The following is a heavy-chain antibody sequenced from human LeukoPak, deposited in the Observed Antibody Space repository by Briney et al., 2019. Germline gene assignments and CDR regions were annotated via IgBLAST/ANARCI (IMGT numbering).Heavy chain of an antibody. J-gene: IGHJ4*02. CDR2: ISGSGSGGST. Sequence: GGTLRLSCAASGFTFSSSAMSWVRQAPGKGLEWVSSISGSGSGGSTYYADSVKGRFTISRDNSKNTLYLQMNSLRAEDTAVYYCAKSGYNRFDYWGQGTLVTVSS. V-gene: IGHV3-23*01. CDR3: AKSGYNRFDY. D-gene: IGHD5-24*01. CDR1: GFTFSSSA.